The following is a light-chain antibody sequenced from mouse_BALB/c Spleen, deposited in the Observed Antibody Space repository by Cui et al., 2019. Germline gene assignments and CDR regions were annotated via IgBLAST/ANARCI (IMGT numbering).Light chain of an antibody. J-gene: IGKJ1*01. Sequence: QIVLTQSPAIMSASLGEEITLTCSASSSASYKHWHQQKSGTSPKLLIYSTSHLAAGVPSRFGGGGSGTFYSLTISSVEAEDAADYYCHQWSSCPWTFGGGTKLEIK. CDR2: STS. CDR3: HQWSSCPWT. V-gene: IGKV4-80*01. CDR1: SSASY.